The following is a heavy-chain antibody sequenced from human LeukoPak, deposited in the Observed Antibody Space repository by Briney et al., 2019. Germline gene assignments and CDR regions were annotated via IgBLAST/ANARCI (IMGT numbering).Heavy chain of an antibody. CDR2: IYYSGST. Sequence: PSETLSLTCTVSGGSVYRSIYYWGWIRQPPGKGLEWIGSIYYSGSTDYNPSLKSRVTISVDTSKDQFSLKVSSVTAADTAVYYCARHGRGGGFDPWGQGTLVTVSS. V-gene: IGHV4-39*07. J-gene: IGHJ5*02. CDR1: GGSVYRSIYY. D-gene: IGHD5-24*01. CDR3: ARHGRGGGFDP.